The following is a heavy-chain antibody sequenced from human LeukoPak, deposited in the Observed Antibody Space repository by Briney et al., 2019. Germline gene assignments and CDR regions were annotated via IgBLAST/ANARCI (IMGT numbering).Heavy chain of an antibody. CDR1: GFTFTSYA. V-gene: IGHV3-23*01. Sequence: GGSLRLSCAASGFTFTSYAMSWLRQVPGKGLEWVAAISGIGDSTYYGDLVKGRFTLARDNSKNTLFLQMNTLRADDTAVYYCAREIGPRKNVDYWGQGTLVTVSS. J-gene: IGHJ4*02. CDR3: AREIGPRKNVDY. CDR2: ISGIGDST. D-gene: IGHD2-21*01.